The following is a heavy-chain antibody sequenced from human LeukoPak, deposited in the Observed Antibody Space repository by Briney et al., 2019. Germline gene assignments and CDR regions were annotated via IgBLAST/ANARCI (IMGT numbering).Heavy chain of an antibody. CDR2: ISGSGGST. V-gene: IGHV3-23*01. D-gene: IGHD3-10*01. CDR3: AKGLYYYGSGSYRATYYYYGMDV. Sequence: PGGSLRLSCAASGFTFSSYAMSWVRQAPGKGLEWVSAISGSGGSTYYADSVKGRFTISRDNSKNTLYLQMNSLRAEDTAVYYCAKGLYYYGSGSYRATYYYYGMDVWGQGTTVTVSS. CDR1: GFTFSSYA. J-gene: IGHJ6*02.